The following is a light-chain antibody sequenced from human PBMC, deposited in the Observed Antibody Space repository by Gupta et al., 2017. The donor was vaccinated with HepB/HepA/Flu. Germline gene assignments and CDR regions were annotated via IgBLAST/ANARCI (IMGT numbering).Light chain of an antibody. CDR1: QSVSRK. CDR3: QHYNNWPPYA. CDR2: DAS. Sequence: EIVMPQSPATLSVSPGETVILSCRASQSVSRKLAWYQQKLGQAPRLLIYDASTRATDIPARFSGSGSGTEFTLTISSLQSEDFAIYYCQHYNNWPPYAFGQGTKLEIK. J-gene: IGKJ2*01. V-gene: IGKV3-15*01.